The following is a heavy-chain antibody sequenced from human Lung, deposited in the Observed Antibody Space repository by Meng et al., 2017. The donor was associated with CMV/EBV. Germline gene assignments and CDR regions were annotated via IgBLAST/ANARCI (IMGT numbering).Heavy chain of an antibody. D-gene: IGHD3-3*01. V-gene: IGHV3-30-3*01. CDR1: FIFSNYA. J-gene: IGHJ4*02. CDR2: ISYDGNNY. CDR3: SRGGPGMRFVEWFSFDF. Sequence: FIFSNYAMNWGRQAAGRGLEWLAVISYDGNNYYYADSGKGRFTTSRDDSKNTVFLQMNSLRGEDTAVYYCSRGGPGMRFVEWFSFDFWGQGALVTVSS.